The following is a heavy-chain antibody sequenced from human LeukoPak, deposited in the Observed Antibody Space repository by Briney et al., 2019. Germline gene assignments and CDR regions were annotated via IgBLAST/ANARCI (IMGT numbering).Heavy chain of an antibody. CDR1: GFTFNTFW. CDR3: ARLAARQVAGY. CDR2: IKQGGGQK. J-gene: IGHJ4*02. Sequence: PGGSLRLSCAASGFTFNTFWMTWVRQAPGKGLEWVANIKQGGGQKYYVDSVKGRFTVSRDNAKNSLYLQMNSLRAEDTAVYYCARLAARQVAGYWGQGTLVTVSS. D-gene: IGHD6-6*01. V-gene: IGHV3-7*01.